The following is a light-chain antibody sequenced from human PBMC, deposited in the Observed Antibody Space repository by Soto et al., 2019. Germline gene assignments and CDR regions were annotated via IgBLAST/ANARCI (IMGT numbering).Light chain of an antibody. CDR3: QHYNNWPLT. CDR2: GAS. J-gene: IGKJ1*01. Sequence: EIVMTQSPATLSVSPGERATLSCRASQSVSSSLAWYQQKPGQAPRLLIYGASTRATGIPVRFSGSGSGTEFTLTISGLQSEDFAVYHCQHYNNWPLTFGQGTNVEIK. CDR1: QSVSSS. V-gene: IGKV3-15*01.